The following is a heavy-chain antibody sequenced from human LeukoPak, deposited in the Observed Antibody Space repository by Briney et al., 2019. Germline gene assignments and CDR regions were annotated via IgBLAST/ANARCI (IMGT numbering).Heavy chain of an antibody. CDR3: ARARIAAAGPRGRLNCFDL. V-gene: IGHV4-59*01. CDR1: GGSISSYY. D-gene: IGHD6-13*01. Sequence: SETQFLSCTVSGGSISSYYWSWIRQPPGKGLEWIGYIYYSGSTNHNPSLKSRATISVDTSKNQFSLKLSSVTAADTAVYYCARARIAAAGPRGRLNCFDLRGQGTLVTVSS. CDR2: IYYSGST. J-gene: IGHJ5*02.